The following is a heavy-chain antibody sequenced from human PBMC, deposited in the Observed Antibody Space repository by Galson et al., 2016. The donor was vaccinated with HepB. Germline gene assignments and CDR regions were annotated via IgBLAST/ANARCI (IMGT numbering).Heavy chain of an antibody. J-gene: IGHJ3*01. CDR1: GFSVSGNY. CDR2: IYRGGST. Sequence: SLRLSCAASGFSVSGNYMSWVRQAPGKGLRWVSVIYRGGSTYYADSVKGRFTISRDNSRNTLYLQMNNLRVEDTALYYCARDRLDLPTGKGVHAFDVWGRGKMVTVSS. V-gene: IGHV3-53*01. D-gene: IGHD4-17*01. CDR3: ARDRLDLPTGKGVHAFDV.